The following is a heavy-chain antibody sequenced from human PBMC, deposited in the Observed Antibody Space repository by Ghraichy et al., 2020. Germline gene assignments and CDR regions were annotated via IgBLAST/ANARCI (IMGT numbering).Heavy chain of an antibody. V-gene: IGHV3-21*01. CDR2: ISSGSGYI. CDR1: GFTFSSYT. J-gene: IGHJ4*02. CDR3: ARGGYSYDLDY. Sequence: SCAASGFTFSSYTMNWVRQAPGKGLEWVSSISSGSGYIYYADSVKGRFTISRDNAKNSLYLQMNSLRAEDTAVYYCARGGYSYDLDYWGQGTLVTVSS. D-gene: IGHD5-18*01.